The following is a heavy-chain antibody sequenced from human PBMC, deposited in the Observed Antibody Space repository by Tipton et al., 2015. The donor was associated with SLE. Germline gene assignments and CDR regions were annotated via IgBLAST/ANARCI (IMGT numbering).Heavy chain of an antibody. CDR1: GGSISSSSYY. CDR2: IYYSGST. Sequence: TLSLTCTVSGGSISSSSYYWGWIRQPPGKGLEWIGSIYYSGSTSYNPSLKSRVTISVDMSKNQFSLKLSSVTAADTAVYYCARLTAITIFNNWFDPWGQGTLVTVSS. CDR3: ARLTAITIFNNWFDP. D-gene: IGHD3-9*01. V-gene: IGHV4-39*07. J-gene: IGHJ5*02.